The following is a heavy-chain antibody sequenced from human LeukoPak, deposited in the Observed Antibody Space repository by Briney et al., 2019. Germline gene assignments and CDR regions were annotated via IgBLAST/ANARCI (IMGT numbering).Heavy chain of an antibody. D-gene: IGHD3-22*01. CDR2: MNPDSGHT. J-gene: IGHJ4*02. CDR3: ARVSQTPDYYDSSGYFYLGY. V-gene: IGHV1-8*01. Sequence: ASVKVSCKASRYTFTSYDINWVRQAPGQGLEWMGWMNPDSGHTGCAQRFQGRLTMTRDTSIRTAYMELSSLRSEDTAVYYCARVSQTPDYYDSSGYFYLGYWGQGTLVTVSS. CDR1: RYTFTSYD.